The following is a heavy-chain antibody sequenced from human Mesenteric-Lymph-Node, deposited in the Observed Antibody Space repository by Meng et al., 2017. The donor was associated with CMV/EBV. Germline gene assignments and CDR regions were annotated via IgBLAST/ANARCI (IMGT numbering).Heavy chain of an antibody. CDR2: INPKTGGR. CDR1: GYTFIDYY. D-gene: IGHD3-9*01. Sequence: QVQLVQSGAEVKKPGASVRVFFNASGYTFIDYYINWVRQAPGQGLEWMGRINPKTGGRSYAQNFQGRVTMTRDTSINTAYMEVNRLNSDDTAMYYCARDRDTDWYSPFDYWGPGTLVTVSS. V-gene: IGHV1-2*06. J-gene: IGHJ4*02. CDR3: ARDRDTDWYSPFDY.